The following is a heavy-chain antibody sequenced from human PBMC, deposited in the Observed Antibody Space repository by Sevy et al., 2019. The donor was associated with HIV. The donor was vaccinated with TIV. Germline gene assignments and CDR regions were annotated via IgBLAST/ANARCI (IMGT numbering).Heavy chain of an antibody. J-gene: IGHJ3*02. CDR1: GGSISSYY. CDR2: IYYSGST. Sequence: SETLSLTCTVSGGSISSYYWSWIRQPPGKGLEWIGYIYYSGSTNYNPSLKSRVTISVDTSKNQFSLKLSSVTAADTAVYYCARAGLVTFSAFDIWGQGTMVTVSS. CDR3: ARAGLVTFSAFDI. V-gene: IGHV4-59*01. D-gene: IGHD6-19*01.